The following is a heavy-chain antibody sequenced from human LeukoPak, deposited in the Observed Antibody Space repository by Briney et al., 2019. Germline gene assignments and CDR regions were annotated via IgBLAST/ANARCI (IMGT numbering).Heavy chain of an antibody. CDR1: GGSFSGYY. CDR2: ISHSGST. Sequence: PSETLSLTCAVYGGSFSGYYWSWIRQPPGKGLEWIGEISHSGSTNYNPSLKSRVTISLDTSKNQFSLKLSSVTAADTAIYYCARQNFYRYCRSASCYRPYYYYYMDVWGKGTTVTISS. D-gene: IGHD2-2*01. V-gene: IGHV4-34*01. CDR3: ARQNFYRYCRSASCYRPYYYYYMDV. J-gene: IGHJ6*03.